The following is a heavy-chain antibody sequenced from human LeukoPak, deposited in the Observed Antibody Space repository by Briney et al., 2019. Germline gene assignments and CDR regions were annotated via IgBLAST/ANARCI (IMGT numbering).Heavy chain of an antibody. Sequence: GASVKVSCKASGYTFTSYGISWVRQAPGQGLEWMGWISAYNGNTNYAQKLQGRVTMTTDTSTSTAYMELRSLRSDDTAVYYCARDQVGGFLEWLMPNIPGSPPFDYWGQGTLVTVSS. D-gene: IGHD3-3*01. J-gene: IGHJ4*02. CDR3: ARDQVGGFLEWLMPNIPGSPPFDY. CDR1: GYTFTSYG. V-gene: IGHV1-18*01. CDR2: ISAYNGNT.